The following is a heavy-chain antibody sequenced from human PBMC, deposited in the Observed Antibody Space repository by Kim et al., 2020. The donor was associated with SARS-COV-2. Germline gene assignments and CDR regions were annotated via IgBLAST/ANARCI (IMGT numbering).Heavy chain of an antibody. CDR3: ARAPGLLTAHSN. D-gene: IGHD2-21*02. V-gene: IGHV3-11*01. J-gene: IGHJ4*02. Sequence: GGSLRLSCAASVFKFIDYDMSWTRQAPGKGLAWNSYISSIGSSRYYAESVKDRFTISSDNAQTSVYLQLNSLRADDTALYYCARAPGLLTAHSNLGEGTL. CDR2: ISSIGSSR. CDR1: VFKFIDYD.